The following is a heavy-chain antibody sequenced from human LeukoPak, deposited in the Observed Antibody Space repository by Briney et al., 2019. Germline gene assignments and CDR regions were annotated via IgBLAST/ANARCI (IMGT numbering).Heavy chain of an antibody. D-gene: IGHD4-23*01. CDR3: ASGTTLVTEGYFDL. Sequence: GASVKVSCKASGGTFSSYAMSWVRQAPGQGLEWMGRIIPIFGTANYAQKFQGRVTITADKSTSTAYMELSSLRSEDTAVYYCASGTTLVTEGYFDLWGRGTLVTVSS. J-gene: IGHJ2*01. V-gene: IGHV1-69*06. CDR2: IIPIFGTA. CDR1: GGTFSSYA.